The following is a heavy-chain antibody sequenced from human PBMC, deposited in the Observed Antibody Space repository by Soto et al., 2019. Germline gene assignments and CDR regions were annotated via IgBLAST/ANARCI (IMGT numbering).Heavy chain of an antibody. V-gene: IGHV3-23*01. CDR1: GFTFNSYA. CDR3: AKIRPSIDY. CDR2: IGPGGRST. D-gene: IGHD3-16*01. Sequence: GGSLRLSCAASGFTFNSYAMTWVRQAPGKGLEWVSTIGPGGRSTYSADSVKGRFTLSRDNSKNTLYLQMNSLRAEDTAVYYCAKIRPSIDYWGQGTLVTSPQ. J-gene: IGHJ4*02.